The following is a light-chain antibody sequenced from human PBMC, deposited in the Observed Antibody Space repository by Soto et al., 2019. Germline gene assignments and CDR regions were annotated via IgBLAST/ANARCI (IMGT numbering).Light chain of an antibody. J-gene: IGKJ1*01. CDR2: GAS. CDR3: QQYNNWPT. V-gene: IGKV3-15*01. Sequence: EIGMTQAPATLSASPGERATLSCRASHSVNSNLAWYQQKPGHAPRLLIYGASTRATGVPARFSGSASGTELTRTVSSLQSEDFAVYFCQQYNNWPTFGQGTKLEI. CDR1: HSVNSN.